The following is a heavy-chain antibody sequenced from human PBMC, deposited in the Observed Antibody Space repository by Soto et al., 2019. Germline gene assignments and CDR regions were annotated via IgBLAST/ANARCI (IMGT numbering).Heavy chain of an antibody. CDR1: GFTFSDYY. CDR3: ARGPTLQWWGAFDI. V-gene: IGHV3-11*01. D-gene: IGHD2-15*01. Sequence: GGSLRLSCTASGFTFSDYYMSWICQAPGKGLEWVSYISSSGSTIYYADSVKGRFTISRDNAKNSLYLQMNSLRAEDTAVYYCARGPTLQWWGAFDIWGQGTMVTVSS. J-gene: IGHJ3*02. CDR2: ISSSGSTI.